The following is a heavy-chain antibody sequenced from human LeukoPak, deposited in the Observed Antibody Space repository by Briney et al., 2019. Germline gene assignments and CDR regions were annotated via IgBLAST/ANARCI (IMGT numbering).Heavy chain of an antibody. CDR1: GYTFTAYY. J-gene: IGHJ4*02. Sequence: GASVKVSCKASGYTFTAYYMYWVRQAPGQGLECMGRINPNSGGTNYAQKFQGRVTMTRDTSISTAYMELSRLRSDDTAVYYCATSSEGGYSYGFDIDYWGQGTLVTVSS. CDR2: INPNSGGT. D-gene: IGHD5-18*01. V-gene: IGHV1-2*06. CDR3: ATSSEGGYSYGFDIDY.